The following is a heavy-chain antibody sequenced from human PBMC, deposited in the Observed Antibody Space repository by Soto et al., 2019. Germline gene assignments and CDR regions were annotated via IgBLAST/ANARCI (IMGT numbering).Heavy chain of an antibody. D-gene: IGHD6-19*01. CDR3: AKDALTVAGPQRGSLDV. V-gene: IGHV3-30*18. Sequence: GGSLRLSCAASGFTLSRKGMHWVRQAPGKGLEWVAVISYDGSNKYYGDSVKGRFTISRDNSKNTVSLQMNSLRAEDTAVYYCAKDALTVAGPQRGSLDVWGQGTTVTVSS. J-gene: IGHJ6*02. CDR2: ISYDGSNK. CDR1: GFTLSRKG.